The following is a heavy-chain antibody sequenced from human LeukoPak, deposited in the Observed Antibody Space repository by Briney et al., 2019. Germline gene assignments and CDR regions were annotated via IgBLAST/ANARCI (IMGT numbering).Heavy chain of an antibody. CDR3: WRMTKVTTPDDY. V-gene: IGHV1-69*05. J-gene: IGHJ4*02. D-gene: IGHD4-17*01. Sequence: ASGKVSCKASGGTFSIYAISWVRQAPGQVLEWMGGIIPIFGTAKYAQKFQGRVTITTDESTSTAYMELSSLKSEDTPVYYCWRMTKVTTPDDYWGQGTLVTVSS. CDR2: IIPIFGTA. CDR1: GGTFSIYA.